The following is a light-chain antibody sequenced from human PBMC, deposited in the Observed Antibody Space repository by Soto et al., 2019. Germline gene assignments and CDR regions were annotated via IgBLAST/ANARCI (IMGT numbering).Light chain of an antibody. CDR2: DAS. CDR3: QQYDNLPLT. Sequence: DIQMTQSPSSLSASVGDRVTITCQASQDINNYLNWYQHKPGKAPKLLIYDASNLETGVPSRFSGSGSGTDFTFTISSLQPEDIATYFCQQYDNLPLTFGGGTKVDIK. V-gene: IGKV1-33*01. J-gene: IGKJ4*01. CDR1: QDINNY.